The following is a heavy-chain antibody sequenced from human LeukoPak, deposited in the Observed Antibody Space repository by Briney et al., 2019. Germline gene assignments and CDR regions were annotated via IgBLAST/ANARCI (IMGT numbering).Heavy chain of an antibody. V-gene: IGHV1-18*04. CDR1: GYTFTGYY. CDR3: ARLRGTCSSTSCYYYNWFDP. D-gene: IGHD2-2*01. CDR2: ISAYNGNT. J-gene: IGHJ5*02. Sequence: ASVKVSCKASGYTFTGYYMHWVRQAPGQGLEWMGWISAYNGNTNYAQKLQGRVTMTTDTSTSTAYMELRSLRSDDTAVYYCARLRGTCSSTSCYYYNWFDPWGQGTLVTVSS.